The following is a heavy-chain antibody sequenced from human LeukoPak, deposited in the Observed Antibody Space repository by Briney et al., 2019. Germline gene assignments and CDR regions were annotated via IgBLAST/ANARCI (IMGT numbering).Heavy chain of an antibody. CDR3: ARDRASRSSSWFDY. Sequence: PSDTLSLTCAVSGGSISSYYWSWIRQPAGKGLEWIGRIYTSGSTNYNPSLKSRVTMSVDTSKNQFSLKLSSVTAADTAVYYCARDRASRSSSWFDYWGQGTLVTVSS. CDR1: GGSISSYY. V-gene: IGHV4-4*07. J-gene: IGHJ4*02. D-gene: IGHD6-13*01. CDR2: IYTSGST.